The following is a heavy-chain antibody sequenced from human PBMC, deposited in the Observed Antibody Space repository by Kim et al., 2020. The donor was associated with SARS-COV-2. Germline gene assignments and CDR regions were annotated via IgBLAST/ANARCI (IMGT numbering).Heavy chain of an antibody. V-gene: IGHV1-46*01. CDR1: GYTFTSYY. Sequence: ASVKVSCKASGYTFTSYYMHWVRQAPGQGLEWMGIINPSGGSTSYAQKFQGRVTMTRDTSTSTVYMELSSLRSEDTAVYYCARNAEYYDFWSGYLMGFPRSNWFDPWGQGTLVTVSS. CDR3: ARNAEYYDFWSGYLMGFPRSNWFDP. D-gene: IGHD3-3*01. J-gene: IGHJ5*02. CDR2: INPSGGST.